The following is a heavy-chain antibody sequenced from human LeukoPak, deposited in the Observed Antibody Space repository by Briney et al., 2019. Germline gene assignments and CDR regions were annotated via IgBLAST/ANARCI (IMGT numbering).Heavy chain of an antibody. Sequence: GGSLRLSCAASGFTFSNYAMAWVRQAPGKGLEWVSTISGNGGRTYSADSVQGRFTISRDNSKNTLYLQMNSLRAEDTAVYYCARVVAVAGMGAHYYYYYGMDVWGQGTTVTVSS. CDR1: GFTFSNYA. CDR2: ISGNGGRT. CDR3: ARVVAVAGMGAHYYYYYGMDV. J-gene: IGHJ6*02. D-gene: IGHD6-19*01. V-gene: IGHV3-23*01.